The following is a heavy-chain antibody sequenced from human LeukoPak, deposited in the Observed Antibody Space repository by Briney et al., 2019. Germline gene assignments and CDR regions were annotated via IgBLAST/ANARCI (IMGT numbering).Heavy chain of an antibody. V-gene: IGHV3-11*04. D-gene: IGHD2-2*01. CDR3: ARHVLRLADIVVVPAATDWFDP. CDR1: GFTFSDYY. J-gene: IGHJ5*02. Sequence: PGGSLRLSCAASGFTFSDYYMSWIRQAPGKGLEWVSYISSSGSTIYYADSVKGRFTISRDNAKNSLYLQMYSLRAEDTAVYYCARHVLRLADIVVVPAATDWFDPWGQGTLVTVSS. CDR2: ISSSGSTI.